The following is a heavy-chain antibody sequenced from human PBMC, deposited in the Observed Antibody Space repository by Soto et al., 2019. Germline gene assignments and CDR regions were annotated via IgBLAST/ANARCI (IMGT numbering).Heavy chain of an antibody. V-gene: IGHV1-58*02. CDR2: IVVGSGNT. J-gene: IGHJ4*02. CDR1: GFTFTSSA. D-gene: IGHD4-17*01. CDR3: AADRPTDYGDYVFDY. Sequence: ASVKVSCKASGFTFTSSAMQWVRQARGQRLEWIGWIVVGSGNTNYAQKFQERVTITRDMSTSTAYMELSSLGSEDTAVYYCAADRPTDYGDYVFDYWGQGTLVTVSS.